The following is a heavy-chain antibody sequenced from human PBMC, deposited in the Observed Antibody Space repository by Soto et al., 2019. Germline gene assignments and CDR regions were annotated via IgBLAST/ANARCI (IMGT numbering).Heavy chain of an antibody. CDR1: GFTFSTYA. CDR2: ISGTGGST. CDR3: AKSRGHFYYHGLDV. Sequence: GGSLRLSCAASGFTFSTYAMNWVRRAPGKGLEWVSAISGTGGSTYYADSVKGRFTISRDSSKNTLYLQLTSLRAEDTAVFYCAKSRGHFYYHGLDVWGQGTTVTVSS. J-gene: IGHJ6*02. V-gene: IGHV3-23*01.